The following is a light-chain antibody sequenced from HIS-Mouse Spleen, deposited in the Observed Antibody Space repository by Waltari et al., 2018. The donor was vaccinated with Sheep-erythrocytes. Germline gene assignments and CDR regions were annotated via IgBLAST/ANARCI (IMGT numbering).Light chain of an antibody. CDR2: WAS. V-gene: IGKV4-1*01. CDR1: QSVLYSSTNKTY. J-gene: IGKJ4*01. CDR3: QQYYSTPLT. Sequence: DIVMTQSPDSLAVSLGERATINCKSSQSVLYSSTNKTYLAWYQQKPGQPPKLLIYWASTRESGVPDRFSGSGSGTDFTLTISSLQAEDVAVYYCQQYYSTPLTFGGGTK.